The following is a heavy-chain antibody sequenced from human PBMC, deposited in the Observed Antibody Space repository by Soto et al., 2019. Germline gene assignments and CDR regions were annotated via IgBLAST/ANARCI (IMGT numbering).Heavy chain of an antibody. CDR3: AKGGSGYTSASYYFDY. CDR2: INWNSVPI. Sequence: EVQLVESGGGSVQPGTSLSLSCTASGFTFTDHAMYWVRQAPGKGLEWVAGINWNSVPIAYADSVKGRFTISRDNAKNSLYLQINSLTTEDTAFYYCAKGGSGYTSASYYFDYWGQGTLVTVSS. J-gene: IGHJ4*02. D-gene: IGHD5-18*01. CDR1: GFTFTDHA. V-gene: IGHV3-9*01.